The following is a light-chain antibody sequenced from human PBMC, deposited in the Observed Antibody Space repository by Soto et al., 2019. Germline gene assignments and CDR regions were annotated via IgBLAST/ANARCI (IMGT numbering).Light chain of an antibody. V-gene: IGKV3-15*01. CDR1: QNVFTN. CDR2: RAS. Sequence: ETVMTQSPATLSVSPGERATLSCRASQNVFTNVVWYQQKPGQAPRLLIYRASTRATGVRARFSGSGSGTEFTHTISSLQSEDFALYSCQQFADWPTYTFGQGTKLEIK. J-gene: IGKJ2*01. CDR3: QQFADWPTYT.